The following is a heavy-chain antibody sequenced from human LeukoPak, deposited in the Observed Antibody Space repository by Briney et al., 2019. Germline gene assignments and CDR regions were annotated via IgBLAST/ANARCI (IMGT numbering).Heavy chain of an antibody. J-gene: IGHJ2*01. CDR3: ARALKTYDSSGYYHPNWYFDL. CDR1: GYTFTSYA. Sequence: ASVKVSCKASGYTFTSYAMHWVRQAPGQRLEWMGWINAGNGNTKYSQKFQGRVTITRDTSASTAYMELSSPRSEDTAVYYCARALKTYDSSGYYHPNWYFDLWGRGTLVTVSS. V-gene: IGHV1-3*01. D-gene: IGHD3-22*01. CDR2: INAGNGNT.